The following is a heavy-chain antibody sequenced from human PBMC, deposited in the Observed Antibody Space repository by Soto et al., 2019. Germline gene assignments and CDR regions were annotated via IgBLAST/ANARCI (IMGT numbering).Heavy chain of an antibody. CDR3: AKDLHMGVVTATFDY. CDR1: GFTFSSYA. J-gene: IGHJ4*02. CDR2: ISGSGGST. D-gene: IGHD3-3*01. V-gene: IGHV3-23*01. Sequence: EVQLLESGGGSVQPGGSLRLSCAASGFTFSSYAMSWVRQAPGKGLEWVSAISGSGGSTYYADSVKGRFTISRDNSKNTLYLQMNSLRAEDTAVYYCAKDLHMGVVTATFDYWGQGTLVTVSS.